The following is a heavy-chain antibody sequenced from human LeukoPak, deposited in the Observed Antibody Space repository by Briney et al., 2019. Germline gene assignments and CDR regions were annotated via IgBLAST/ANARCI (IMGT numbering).Heavy chain of an antibody. CDR3: AQGYSSGWFPY. V-gene: IGHV3-23*01. Sequence: GGSLRLSCAVSGFSVSSYGMSWVRQAPGKGLEWISAISVNGDSTYYADSVKGRFIISRDNSENTLYLQMNSLRTEDTAVYYCAQGYSSGWFPYWGQGSLVSVSS. D-gene: IGHD6-19*01. CDR1: GFSVSSYG. J-gene: IGHJ4*02. CDR2: ISVNGDST.